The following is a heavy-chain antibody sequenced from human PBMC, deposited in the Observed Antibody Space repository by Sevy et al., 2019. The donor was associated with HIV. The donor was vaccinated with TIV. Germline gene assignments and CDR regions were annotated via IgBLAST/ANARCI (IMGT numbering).Heavy chain of an antibody. J-gene: IGHJ4*02. Sequence: GGSLRLSCAASGFTFSSYAMHWVRQAPGKGLEWVAVISYDGSNKYYADSVKGRFTISRDNSKNTLYLQMNSLRAEDTAVYYCAREENRLRYFDWLSIGPFDYWGQGTLVTVSS. CDR1: GFTFSSYA. CDR3: AREENRLRYFDWLSIGPFDY. D-gene: IGHD3-9*01. CDR2: ISYDGSNK. V-gene: IGHV3-30-3*01.